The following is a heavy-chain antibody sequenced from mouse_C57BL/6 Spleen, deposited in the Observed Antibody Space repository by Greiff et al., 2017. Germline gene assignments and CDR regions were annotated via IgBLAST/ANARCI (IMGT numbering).Heavy chain of an antibody. J-gene: IGHJ2*01. CDR2: ISDGGSYT. CDR3: ARDGDYYGSSYNYFDY. D-gene: IGHD1-1*01. Sequence: EVKLMESGGGLVKPGGSLKLSCAASGFTFSSYAMSWVRQTPEKRLEWVATISDGGSYTYYPDNVKGRFTISRDNAKNNLYLQMSHLKSEDTAMYYCARDGDYYGSSYNYFDYWGQGTTLTVSA. CDR1: GFTFSSYA. V-gene: IGHV5-4*01.